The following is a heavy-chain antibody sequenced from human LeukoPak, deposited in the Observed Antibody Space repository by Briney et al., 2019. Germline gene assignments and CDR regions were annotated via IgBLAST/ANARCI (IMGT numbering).Heavy chain of an antibody. CDR2: IYTSGST. J-gene: IGHJ4*02. V-gene: IGHV4-4*07. D-gene: IGHD3-22*01. Sequence: SETLSLTCTVSGGSISSYYWSWIRQPAGKGLEWIGRIYTSGSTNYNPSLKSRVTMSVDTSKNQFSLKLSSVTAADTAVYYCARGRLRYYYDSSGYIYWGQGTLVTVSS. CDR3: ARGRLRYYYDSSGYIY. CDR1: GGSISSYY.